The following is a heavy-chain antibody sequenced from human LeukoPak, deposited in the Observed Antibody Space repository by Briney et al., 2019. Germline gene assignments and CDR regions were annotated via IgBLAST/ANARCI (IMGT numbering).Heavy chain of an antibody. CDR2: IYYSGST. J-gene: IGHJ5*02. CDR1: GGSISSHY. D-gene: IGHD2-21*02. V-gene: IGHV4-59*11. Sequence: SETLSLTCTVSGGSISSHYWSWIRQPPGKGLEWIGYIYYSGSTNYNPSLKSRGTISVDTSKNQFSLKLSSVTAADTAVYYCARGCGDYEYLSPYNWFDPWGQGTLVTVSS. CDR3: ARGCGDYEYLSPYNWFDP.